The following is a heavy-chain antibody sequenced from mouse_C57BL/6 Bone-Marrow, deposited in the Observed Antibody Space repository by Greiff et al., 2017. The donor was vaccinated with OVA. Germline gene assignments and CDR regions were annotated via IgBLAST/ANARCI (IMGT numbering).Heavy chain of an antibody. D-gene: IGHD2-14*01. CDR1: GFTFSSYT. Sequence: VQLKESGGGLVKPGGSLKLSCAASGFTFSSYTMSWVRQTPEKRLEWVATISGGGGNTYYPDSVKGRFTISRDNAKNTLYLQMSSLRSEDTALYYCARRELGRTWFAFGYRGQVTPVTVAA. CDR2: ISGGGGNT. J-gene: IGHJ3*01. CDR3: ARRELGRTWFAFGY. V-gene: IGHV5-9*01.